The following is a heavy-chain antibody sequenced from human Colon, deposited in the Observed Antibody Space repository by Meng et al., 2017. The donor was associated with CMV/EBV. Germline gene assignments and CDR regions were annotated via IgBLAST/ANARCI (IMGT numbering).Heavy chain of an antibody. CDR2: IDPSGGGT. CDR1: GNTFTSNY. V-gene: IGHV1-46*01. Sequence: KVSCKASGNTFTSNYMHWVRQAPGQGLEWMGTIDPSGGGTSYAQKFQGRVTMTRDTSTRTLYMELISLRSEDTAVYYCARGKSISDGAQVFDYWGQGTLVTVSS. CDR3: ARGKSISDGAQVFDY. D-gene: IGHD4/OR15-4a*01. J-gene: IGHJ4*02.